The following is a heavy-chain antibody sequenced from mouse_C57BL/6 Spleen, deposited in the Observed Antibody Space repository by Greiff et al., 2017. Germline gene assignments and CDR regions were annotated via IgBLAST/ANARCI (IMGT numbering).Heavy chain of an antibody. V-gene: IGHV1-50*01. CDR1: GYTFTSYW. D-gene: IGHD1-1*01. Sequence: QVQLQQPGAELVKPGASVKLSCKASGYTFTSYWMQWVKQRPGQGLEWIGEIDPSDSSTNYNQKFKGKATLTVDTSSSTAYMQLSSLTSEDSAVYYCARLPYGSSYAMDYWGQGTSVTVSS. J-gene: IGHJ4*01. CDR2: IDPSDSST. CDR3: ARLPYGSSYAMDY.